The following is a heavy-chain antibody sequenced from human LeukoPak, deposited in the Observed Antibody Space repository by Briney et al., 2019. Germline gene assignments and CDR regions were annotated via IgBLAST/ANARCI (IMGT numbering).Heavy chain of an antibody. CDR3: ARGASIAVAGEGAFDI. CDR2: IYYSGST. D-gene: IGHD6-19*01. J-gene: IGHJ3*02. CDR1: GGSISSYY. Sequence: SETLSLTCTVSGGSISSYYWSWIRQPPGKGLEWIGYIYYSGSTNYNPPLKSRVTISVDTSKNQFSLKLSSVTAADTAVYYCARGASIAVAGEGAFDIWGQGTMVTVSS. V-gene: IGHV4-59*01.